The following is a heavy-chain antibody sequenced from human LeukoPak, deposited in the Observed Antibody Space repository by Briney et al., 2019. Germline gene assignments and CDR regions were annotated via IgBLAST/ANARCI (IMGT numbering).Heavy chain of an antibody. V-gene: IGHV4-4*07. CDR1: GGSISRYY. D-gene: IGHD3-22*01. Sequence: SETLSLTCTVSGGSISRYYWSWIRQPAGKGLEWIGRIYTSGSTNYNPSLKSRVTMSVDTSKNQFSLKLSSVTAADTAVYYCAREEDSSGYYRYWGQGTLVTVSS. CDR2: IYTSGST. J-gene: IGHJ4*02. CDR3: AREEDSSGYYRY.